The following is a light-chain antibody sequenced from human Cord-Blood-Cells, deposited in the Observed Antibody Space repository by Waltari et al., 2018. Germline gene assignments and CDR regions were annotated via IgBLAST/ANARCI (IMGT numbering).Light chain of an antibody. Sequence: DIQITQYPSSLSASVGDRVTITCQASQDISNYLNCYQQKPGEAPKLLIYDASNLETGVPTRFSGSGSETDFTFTISSLQPEDNATYYCQQYDNLPLTFGGGTKVEIK. CDR2: DAS. V-gene: IGKV1-33*01. CDR3: QQYDNLPLT. J-gene: IGKJ4*01. CDR1: QDISNY.